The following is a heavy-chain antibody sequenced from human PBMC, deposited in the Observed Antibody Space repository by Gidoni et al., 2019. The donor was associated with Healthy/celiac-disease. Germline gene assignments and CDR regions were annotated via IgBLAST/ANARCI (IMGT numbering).Heavy chain of an antibody. D-gene: IGHD3-3*01. V-gene: IGHV1-18*01. CDR2: ISTYNGNT. CDR3: ARRSGVVIINYYYGMDV. Sequence: QVQLVQSGAEVKKPGASVKVSCKASGYTFTSYGISWVRQAPGQGLEWMGWISTYNGNTNYAQKLQGRVTMTTDTSTSTAYMELRSLRSDDTAVYYCARRSGVVIINYYYGMDVWGQGTTVTVSS. J-gene: IGHJ6*02. CDR1: GYTFTSYG.